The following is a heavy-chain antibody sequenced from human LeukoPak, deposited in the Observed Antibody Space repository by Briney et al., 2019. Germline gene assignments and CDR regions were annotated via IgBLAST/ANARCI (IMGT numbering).Heavy chain of an antibody. V-gene: IGHV3-23*01. D-gene: IGHD3-16*01. CDR2: IHNGGGTT. CDR1: GFSFSRYT. J-gene: IGHJ4*02. CDR3: AKDSAFGGEDS. Sequence: PGGSLRLSCTASGFSFSRYTMNWVRQAPRKGLEWGSAIHNGGGTTSYADSVKGRFTISRDNSKNTLFLQMNSLRAEDTAVYYCAKDSAFGGEDSWGQGTLVTVSS.